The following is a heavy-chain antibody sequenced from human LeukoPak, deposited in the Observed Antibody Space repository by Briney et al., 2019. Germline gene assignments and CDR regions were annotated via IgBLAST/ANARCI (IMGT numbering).Heavy chain of an antibody. J-gene: IGHJ4*02. CDR3: ASTYSYGSNYFDY. CDR1: GFTFSSYS. CDR2: ISSSSSTI. V-gene: IGHV3-48*01. D-gene: IGHD5-18*01. Sequence: GGSLRLSCAASGFTFSSYSMNWLRQAPGKGLEWVSYISSSSSTIYYADSVKGRFTISRDNAKNSLYLQMNSLRAEDTAVYYCASTYSYGSNYFDYWGQGTLVTVSA.